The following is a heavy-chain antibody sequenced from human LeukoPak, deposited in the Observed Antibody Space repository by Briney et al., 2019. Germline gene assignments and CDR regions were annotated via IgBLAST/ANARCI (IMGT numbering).Heavy chain of an antibody. J-gene: IGHJ3*02. CDR2: IRYDGSNK. Sequence: GSLRLSCAASGFTFNSYGMHWVRQAPGKGLEWVAFIRYDGSNKYYADSVKGRFTISRDNSKNTLYLQMNSLRAEDTAVYYCAKGVEFSGSYGAFDIWGQGTMVTVSS. CDR3: AKGVEFSGSYGAFDI. CDR1: GFTFNSYG. D-gene: IGHD1-26*01. V-gene: IGHV3-30*02.